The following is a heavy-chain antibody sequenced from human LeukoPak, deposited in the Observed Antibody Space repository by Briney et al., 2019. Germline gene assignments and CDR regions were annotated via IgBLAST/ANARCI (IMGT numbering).Heavy chain of an antibody. J-gene: IGHJ3*02. CDR2: ISAYNGNT. CDR3: ALSCSSTSCYGPIDAFDI. V-gene: IGHV1-18*01. CDR1: GYTFTSYG. D-gene: IGHD2-2*01. Sequence: ASVKLSCKASGYTFTSYGISWVRQAPGQGLEWMGWISAYNGNTNYAQKLQGRVTMTTDTSTSTAYMELRSLRSDDTAVYYCALSCSSTSCYGPIDAFDIWGQGTMVTVSS.